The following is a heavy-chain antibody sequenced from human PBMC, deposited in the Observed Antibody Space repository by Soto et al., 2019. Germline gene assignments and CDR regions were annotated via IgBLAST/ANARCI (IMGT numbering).Heavy chain of an antibody. V-gene: IGHV3-23*01. J-gene: IGHJ4*02. CDR3: ARRSSGWYFDY. D-gene: IGHD6-19*01. CDR2: ISGSGGST. Sequence: EVQLLDSGGGLVQPGGSLRRSCAASEFTFSSYAMSWVRQAPGKGLEWVSAISGSGGSTYYADSVKGRFTISRDNSKNTLYLKVNSLRAEDTAEYYWARRSSGWYFDYWGQGTLVTVSS. CDR1: EFTFSSYA.